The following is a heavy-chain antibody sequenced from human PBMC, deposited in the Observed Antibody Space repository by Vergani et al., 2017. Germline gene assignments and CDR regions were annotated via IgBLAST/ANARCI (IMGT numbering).Heavy chain of an antibody. D-gene: IGHD2-15*01. CDR2: ISGSGGST. V-gene: IGHV3-23*04. CDR1: GFTFSSYA. CDR3: AKWGYCSGGSCYSSPFHY. J-gene: IGHJ4*02. Sequence: EVQLVESGGGLVQPGGSLRLSCAASGFTFSSYAMSWVRQAPGKGLEWVSAISGSGGSTYYADSVKGRFTISRDNSKNTLYLQMNSLRAEDTAVYYCAKWGYCSGGSCYSSPFHYWGQGTLVTVSS.